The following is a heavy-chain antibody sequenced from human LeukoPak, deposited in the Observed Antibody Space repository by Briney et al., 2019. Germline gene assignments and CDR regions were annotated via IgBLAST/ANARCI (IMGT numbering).Heavy chain of an antibody. CDR3: ARDPGYYGMDV. CDR2: IYYSGST. CDR1: GRPVSRGSYY. J-gene: IGHJ6*04. Sequence: SDTLTLICAVCGRPVSRGSYYWSWIRKPPGEGVEWIGYIYYSGSTNYNPSLKSRVTISVDTSKNQFSLKLSSVTAADTAVYYCARDPGYYGMDVWGKGTTVTVSS. V-gene: IGHV4-61*01.